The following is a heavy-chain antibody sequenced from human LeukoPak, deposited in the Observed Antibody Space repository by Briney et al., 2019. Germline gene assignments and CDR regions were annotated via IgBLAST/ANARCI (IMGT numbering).Heavy chain of an antibody. D-gene: IGHD1-1*01. Sequence: TSETLSLTCAVSGGSISSGGYYWSWIRQPPGKGLEWVGYIYHSGSTYYNPSLKSRVTISVDRSKNQFSLKLSSVTAADTAVYYCARRGYGKYYFDYWGQGTLVTVSS. J-gene: IGHJ4*02. CDR2: IYHSGST. V-gene: IGHV4-30-2*01. CDR3: ARRGYGKYYFDY. CDR1: GGSISSGGYY.